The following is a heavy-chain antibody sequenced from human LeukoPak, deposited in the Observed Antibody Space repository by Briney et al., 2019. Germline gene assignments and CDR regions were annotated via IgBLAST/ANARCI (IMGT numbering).Heavy chain of an antibody. CDR3: AKALRVAAARYYFDY. J-gene: IGHJ4*02. D-gene: IGHD6-13*01. Sequence: GGSLRLSCAAPGFTFSSYAMSWVRQAPGKGLEWVSRISGSGGSTYYADSVKGRFTISRDSSKNTLYLQMNSLRAEDTAVYYCAKALRVAAARYYFDYWGQGTLVTVSS. CDR1: GFTFSSYA. V-gene: IGHV3-23*01. CDR2: ISGSGGST.